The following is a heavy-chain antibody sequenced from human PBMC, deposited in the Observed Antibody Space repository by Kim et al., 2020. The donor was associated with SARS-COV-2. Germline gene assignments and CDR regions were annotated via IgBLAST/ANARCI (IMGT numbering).Heavy chain of an antibody. CDR3: ASHYGGDNNY. CDR2: INRDGSTT. CDR1: GFTFSNYW. D-gene: IGHD2-21*01. V-gene: IGHV3-74*01. J-gene: IGHJ4*02. Sequence: GGSLRLSCAVSGFTFSNYWMHWVRQVPGKGLVWVSAINRDGSTTNYADSVKGRFTISRDNAKSTLYLQMSSLRAEDTAVYYCASHYGGDNNYWGQGTLVT.